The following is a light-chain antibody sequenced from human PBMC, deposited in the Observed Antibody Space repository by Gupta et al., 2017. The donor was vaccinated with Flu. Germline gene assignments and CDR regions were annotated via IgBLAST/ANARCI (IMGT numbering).Light chain of an antibody. J-gene: IGLJ1*01. V-gene: IGLV2-23*01. CDR3: CSLAGSATYL. CDR2: EDT. CDR1: SSNVGSYHL. Sequence: QSALTQPASVSGSPGQSITISCTGTSSNVGSYHLVSWYQHLPGKAPKLMIYEDTKRPSGVSYRFSGSKSGNTASLTISGLQADDEADHYCCSLAGSATYLFGSGTTVTVL.